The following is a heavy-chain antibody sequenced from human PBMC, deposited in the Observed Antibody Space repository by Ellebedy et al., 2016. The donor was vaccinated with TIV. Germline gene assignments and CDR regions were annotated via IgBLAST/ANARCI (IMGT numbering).Heavy chain of an antibody. CDR3: ARWAGSSGSFQGPYDY. J-gene: IGHJ4*02. V-gene: IGHV1-69*04. D-gene: IGHD1-26*01. CDR1: GGTFSNYA. Sequence: ASSVKVSCKASGGTFSNYAINWVRQAPGQGLEWMGRIIPILGIADYSQNFQGRVTFTADKSTSTAYMELNSLRSEDTAVYYCARWAGSSGSFQGPYDYWGQGTLVAVSS. CDR2: IIPILGIA.